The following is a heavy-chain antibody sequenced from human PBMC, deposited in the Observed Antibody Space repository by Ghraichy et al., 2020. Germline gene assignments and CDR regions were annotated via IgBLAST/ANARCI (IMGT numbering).Heavy chain of an antibody. CDR3: ARASRSDCSSTSYYGAYYYYGMDV. Sequence: SVKVSCKASGGTFSSYAISWVRQAPGQGLEWMGGIIPIFGTANYAQKFQGRVTITADKSTSTAYMELSSLRSKDTAVYYCARASRSDCSSTSYYGAYYYYGMDVWGQGTTVTVSS. D-gene: IGHD2-2*01. CDR1: GGTFSSYA. J-gene: IGHJ6*02. V-gene: IGHV1-69*06. CDR2: IIPIFGTA.